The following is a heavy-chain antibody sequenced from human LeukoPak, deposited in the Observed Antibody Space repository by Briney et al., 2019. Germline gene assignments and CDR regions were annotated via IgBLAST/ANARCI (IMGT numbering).Heavy chain of an antibody. Sequence: SQTLSLTCTVSGDSISSGNYYWSWIRQPAGKGLEWIGRIYTSGSANYNPSLKSRVTISVDTSKNQFSLRLNSVTATDTAMYYCARGPYSYDSSGCFDYWGQGALVTVSS. D-gene: IGHD3-22*01. V-gene: IGHV4-61*02. CDR1: GDSISSGNYY. CDR2: IYTSGSA. J-gene: IGHJ4*02. CDR3: ARGPYSYDSSGCFDY.